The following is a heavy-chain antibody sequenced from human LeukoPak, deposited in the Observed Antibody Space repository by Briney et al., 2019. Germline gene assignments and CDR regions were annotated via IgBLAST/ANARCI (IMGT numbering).Heavy chain of an antibody. D-gene: IGHD3-16*01. CDR3: ARMRLGGSRSRSGPYYYYGMDV. V-gene: IGHV4-61*01. CDR1: GGSVSSGSYY. J-gene: IGHJ6*04. Sequence: SETLSLTCTVPGGSVSSGSYYWSWIRQPPGKGLEWIGYIYYSGSTNYNPSLKSRVTISVDTSKNQFSLKLSSVTAADTAVYYCARMRLGGSRSRSGPYYYYGMDVWGKGTTVTVSS. CDR2: IYYSGST.